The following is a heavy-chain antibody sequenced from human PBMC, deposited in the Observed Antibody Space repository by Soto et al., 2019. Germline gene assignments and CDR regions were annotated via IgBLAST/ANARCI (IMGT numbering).Heavy chain of an antibody. Sequence: EVQLVESGGGLVQPGRSLRLSCAASGFTFDDYAMHWVRQAPGKGLEWVSGISGSGGTTFYADSVKGRFTISRDNSKNTLYLQMNSLRAEDTAVYYCAKDLGYTSSWYYALHIWGQGTMVTVSS. D-gene: IGHD6-13*01. CDR1: GFTFDDYA. CDR2: ISGSGGTT. V-gene: IGHV3-23*04. J-gene: IGHJ3*02. CDR3: AKDLGYTSSWYYALHI.